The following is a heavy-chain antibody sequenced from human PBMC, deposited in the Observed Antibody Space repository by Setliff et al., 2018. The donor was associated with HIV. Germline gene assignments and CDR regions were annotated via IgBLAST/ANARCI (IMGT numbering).Heavy chain of an antibody. V-gene: IGHV4-59*12. Sequence: SETLSLTCTVSGDSIRNDYWTWIRQSPEKGLEWIAYISYSGGTNHNPSLMGRVAMSLDVSKNQISLRLRSVVAADTAVYYCASGHEWLRNWGQGTLVTVSS. D-gene: IGHD5-12*01. CDR1: GDSIRNDY. J-gene: IGHJ4*02. CDR2: ISYSGGT. CDR3: ASGHEWLRN.